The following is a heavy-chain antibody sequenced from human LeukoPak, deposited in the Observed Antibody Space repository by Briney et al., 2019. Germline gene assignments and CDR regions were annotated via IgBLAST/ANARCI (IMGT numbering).Heavy chain of an antibody. J-gene: IGHJ4*02. D-gene: IGHD6-13*01. Sequence: PGGSLRLSCAASGFTFSSYSMNWVRQAPGKGLEWVSSISSSSSHIYYADSVKGRFTISRDNAKNSLYLQMNSLRAEDTAVYYCARDVPPIAAADPFDYWGQGTLVTVSS. V-gene: IGHV3-21*01. CDR2: ISSSSSHI. CDR3: ARDVPPIAAADPFDY. CDR1: GFTFSSYS.